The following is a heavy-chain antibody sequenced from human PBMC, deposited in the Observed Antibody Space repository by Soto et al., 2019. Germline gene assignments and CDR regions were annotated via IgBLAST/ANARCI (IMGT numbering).Heavy chain of an antibody. CDR1: GYTFISYD. J-gene: IGHJ5*02. CDR3: AGGGEWCGAFDP. V-gene: IGHV1-8*01. D-gene: IGHD2-8*01. Sequence: QVQLVQSGAEVKKPGASVKVSCKASGYTFISYDINWVRQATGQGLEWMGWMNPNSGNTGYAQKFQGRVTMTRNTSISTAYMGLSSLRSEDTAVYYWAGGGEWCGAFDPWGQGTLVTVSS. CDR2: MNPNSGNT.